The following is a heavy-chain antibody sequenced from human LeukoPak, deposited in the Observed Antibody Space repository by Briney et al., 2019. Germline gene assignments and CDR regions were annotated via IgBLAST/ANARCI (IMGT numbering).Heavy chain of an antibody. CDR2: INHSGST. D-gene: IGHD6-13*01. Sequence: PSETLSLTCAVYDGSFSGYYWSWIRQPPGKGLEWIGEINHSGSTNYNPSLKSRVTTSVDTSKNQFSLKLSSVTAADTAVYYCARGKAAAGTPEYYYYYYGMDVWGQGTTVTVSS. CDR3: ARGKAAAGTPEYYYYYYGMDV. CDR1: DGSFSGYY. J-gene: IGHJ6*01. V-gene: IGHV4-34*01.